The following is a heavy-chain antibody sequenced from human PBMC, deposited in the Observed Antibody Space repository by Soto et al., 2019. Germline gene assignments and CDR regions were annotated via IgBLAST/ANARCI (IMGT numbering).Heavy chain of an antibody. J-gene: IGHJ4*02. CDR3: VTSLNYDFWRDGGRHYYFDY. CDR1: GGSISSSYW. D-gene: IGHD3-3*01. V-gene: IGHV4-4*01. Sequence: LSVTCAVSGGSISSSYWWNWVRQPPGKGLEWIGKIYHSGSTNYNPSLKNRVTISVDKSNNQFSLRLSSVTAADTAVYFCVTSLNYDFWRDGGRHYYFDYWGQGTLVTVSS. CDR2: IYHSGST.